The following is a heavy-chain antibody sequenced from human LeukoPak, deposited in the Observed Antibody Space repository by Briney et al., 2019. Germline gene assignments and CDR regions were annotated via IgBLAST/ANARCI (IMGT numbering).Heavy chain of an antibody. J-gene: IGHJ4*02. CDR1: GGSISSYY. V-gene: IGHV3-23*01. CDR2: ISGSGGST. CDR3: AKSHHVTAIDY. D-gene: IGHD2-21*02. Sequence: PSETLSLTCTVSGGSISSYYWSWVRQAPGKGLEWVSAISGSGGSTYYADSVKGRFTISRDNSKNTLYLQMNSLRAEDTAVYYCAKSHHVTAIDYWGQGTLVTVSS.